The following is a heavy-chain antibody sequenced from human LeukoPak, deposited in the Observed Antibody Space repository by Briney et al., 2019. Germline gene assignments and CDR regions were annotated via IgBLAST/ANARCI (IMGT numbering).Heavy chain of an antibody. J-gene: IGHJ5*02. CDR1: GYTFTNYY. V-gene: IGHV1-2*02. D-gene: IGHD3-16*01. Sequence: ASVKVSCKASGYTFTNYYVHWVRQAPGQGLEWMGSINAIDGDTNYAPKFQGRVTMTRDTSINTAYMDLNRLRYDDTAVCYCARGRWADKFDPWGQGTLVTVAS. CDR2: INAIDGDT. CDR3: ARGRWADKFDP.